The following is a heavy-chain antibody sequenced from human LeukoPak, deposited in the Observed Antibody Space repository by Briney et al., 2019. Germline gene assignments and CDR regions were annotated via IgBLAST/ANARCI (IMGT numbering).Heavy chain of an antibody. D-gene: IGHD2-15*01. J-gene: IGHJ6*04. CDR1: GGSFSGYY. CDR3: ARVNGAKYCSGGSCSRYYGMDV. Sequence: SETLSLTCAVYGGSFSGYYWSWIRQLPGKGLEWIGEINDSGSTNYNPSLESRVTISVDTSKNQFSLKLSSVTAADTAVYYCARVNGAKYCSGGSCSRYYGMDVWGKGTTVTVSS. CDR2: INDSGST. V-gene: IGHV4-34*01.